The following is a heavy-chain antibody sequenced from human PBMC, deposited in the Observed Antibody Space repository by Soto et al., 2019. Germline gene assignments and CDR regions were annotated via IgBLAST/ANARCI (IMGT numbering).Heavy chain of an antibody. CDR3: AKGRGYSYGLAFHGAFG. CDR2: ISYDGSNK. Sequence: GGSLRLSCAASGFTFSSYGMHWVRQAPGKGLEWVAVISYDGSNKYYADSVKGRFTISRDNSKNTLYLQMNSLRAEDTAVYYCAKGRGYSYGLAFHGAFGWGQWTTVTVSS. CDR1: GFTFSSYG. V-gene: IGHV3-30*18. D-gene: IGHD5-18*01. J-gene: IGHJ6*02.